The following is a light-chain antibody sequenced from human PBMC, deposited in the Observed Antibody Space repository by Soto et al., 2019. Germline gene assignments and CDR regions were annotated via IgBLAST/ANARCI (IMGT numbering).Light chain of an antibody. CDR1: QSVSSSY. J-gene: IGKJ3*01. CDR2: GTS. V-gene: IGKV3-20*01. Sequence: EVVLTQSPGTLSLSPGERATLSCRASQSVSSSYLAWYQQKPGQAPRLLIHGTSTRASGIPDRFSGSGSGTYFTLSISRLEPEDFAVYYCQHYGNSPPFTFGPGTKVDIK. CDR3: QHYGNSPPFT.